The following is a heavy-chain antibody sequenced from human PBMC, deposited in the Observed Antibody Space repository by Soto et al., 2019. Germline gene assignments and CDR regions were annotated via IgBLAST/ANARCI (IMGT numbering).Heavy chain of an antibody. J-gene: IGHJ4*02. D-gene: IGHD5-12*01. CDR3: ARGRGLRMATIRGYYFDY. CDR2: MNPNSGNT. Sequence: QVQLVQSGAEVKKPGASVKVSCKASGYTFTSYDINWVRQATGQGLEWMGWMNPNSGNTGYAQKFQGRGTMTRNTSISTAYMELSSLRSEDTAVYYCARGRGLRMATIRGYYFDYWGQGTLVTVSS. CDR1: GYTFTSYD. V-gene: IGHV1-8*01.